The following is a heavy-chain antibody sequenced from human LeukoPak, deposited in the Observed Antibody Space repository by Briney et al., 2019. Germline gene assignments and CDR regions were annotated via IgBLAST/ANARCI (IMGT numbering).Heavy chain of an antibody. V-gene: IGHV1-18*01. D-gene: IGHD3-10*01. CDR2: ISAYNGNT. Sequence: ASVKVSCKASGYTFTSYGISWVRQAPGQGLEWMGWISAYNGNTNYAQKLQGRVTITRDMSTSTAYMELSSLRSEDTAVYYCAAGFTYYYGSGSYRDFDYWGQGTLVTVSS. J-gene: IGHJ4*02. CDR1: GYTFTSYG. CDR3: AAGFTYYYGSGSYRDFDY.